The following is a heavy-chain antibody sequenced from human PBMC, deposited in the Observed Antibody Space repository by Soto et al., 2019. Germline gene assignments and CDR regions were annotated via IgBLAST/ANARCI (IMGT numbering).Heavy chain of an antibody. CDR1: GFTFSSYA. J-gene: IGHJ4*02. D-gene: IGHD3-9*01. V-gene: IGHV4-39*01. CDR2: IYYSGST. Sequence: GSLRLSCAASGFTFSSYAMSWVRQPPGKGLEWIGSIYYSGSTYYNPSLKSRVTISVDTSKNQFSLKLSSVTAADTAVYYCARHIRPPGYYILGHFDYWGQGTLVTVSS. CDR3: ARHIRPPGYYILGHFDY.